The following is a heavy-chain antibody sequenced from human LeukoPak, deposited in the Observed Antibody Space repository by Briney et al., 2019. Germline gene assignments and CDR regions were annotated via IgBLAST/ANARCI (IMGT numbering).Heavy chain of an antibody. V-gene: IGHV3-33*01. D-gene: IGHD3-10*01. J-gene: IGHJ4*02. CDR3: ARVPATMANAILPFDY. CDR2: IWYDGSNK. CDR1: GFTFSSYG. Sequence: SGGSLRLSCAASGFTFSSYGMHWVRQAPGKGLEWVAVIWYDGSNKYYADSVKGRFTISRDNSKNTLYLQMNSLRAEDTAVYYCARVPATMANAILPFDYWGQGTLVTVSS.